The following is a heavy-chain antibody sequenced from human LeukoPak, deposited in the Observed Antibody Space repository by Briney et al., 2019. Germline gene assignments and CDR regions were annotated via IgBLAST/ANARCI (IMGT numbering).Heavy chain of an antibody. CDR2: IIPIFGTA. V-gene: IGHV1-69*05. Sequence: ASVKVSCKASGGTFSSYAISWVRQAPGQGLEWIGRIIPIFGTANYAQKFQGRVTITTDESTSTAYMELSSLRSEDTAVYYCARDRGYSGYDGIGYYYYYMDVWGKGTTVTVSS. CDR1: GGTFSSYA. D-gene: IGHD5-12*01. CDR3: ARDRGYSGYDGIGYYYYYMDV. J-gene: IGHJ6*03.